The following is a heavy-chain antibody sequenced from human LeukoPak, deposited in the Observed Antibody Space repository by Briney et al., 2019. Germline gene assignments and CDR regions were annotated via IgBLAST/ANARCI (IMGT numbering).Heavy chain of an antibody. CDR2: TNTNTGNP. CDR1: GYTFTSYG. Sequence: ASVKVSCKASGYTFTSYGISWVRQAPGQGLEWMGWTNTNTGNPTYAQGFTGRFVFSLDTSVSTAYLQISSLKAEDTAVYYCARDVPTVTTSGAFDIWGQGTMVTVSS. CDR3: ARDVPTVTTSGAFDI. J-gene: IGHJ3*02. D-gene: IGHD4-17*01. V-gene: IGHV7-4-1*02.